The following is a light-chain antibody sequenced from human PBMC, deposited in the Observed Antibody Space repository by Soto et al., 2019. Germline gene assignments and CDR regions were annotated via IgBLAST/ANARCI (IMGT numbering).Light chain of an antibody. CDR2: DAS. CDR3: QQRSNWLT. J-gene: IGKJ4*01. Sequence: EIVLTQSPATLSLSPGERATLSCRASQSVSSYLAWYQQKPGQAPSLLLYDASNRATGIPARFSGSGSGTDFTLTISSLEPEDFAVYYCQQRSNWLTFGGGTKVEIK. V-gene: IGKV3-11*01. CDR1: QSVSSY.